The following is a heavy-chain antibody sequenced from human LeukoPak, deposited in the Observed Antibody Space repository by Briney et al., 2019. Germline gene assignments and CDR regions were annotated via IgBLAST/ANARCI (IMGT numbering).Heavy chain of an antibody. J-gene: IGHJ6*04. CDR1: GFTFTNYW. CDR3: ARGGPITVSVVKGFDV. V-gene: IGHV3-74*01. CDR2: IVGDGSAT. Sequence: GGSLRLPCEASGFTFTNYWMHWVRQAPGKELVWVSRIVGDGSATTYADPVKGRFTISRDNAKNTLYLQMSNLRAEDTAVYYCARGGPITVSVVKGFDVWGKGTTVTVSS. D-gene: IGHD3-22*01.